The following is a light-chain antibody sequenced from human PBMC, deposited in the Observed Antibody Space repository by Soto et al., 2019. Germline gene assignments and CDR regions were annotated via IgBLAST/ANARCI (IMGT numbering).Light chain of an antibody. Sequence: QSALTQPPSASGSFGQSITISCTGTSSDIGAYNYVSWYQQRPGKAPKLIIYEVTRRPSGVPDRFSGSKSGNTASLTVSGLQAEDETDYYCSSYAGSKNFILFGGGTKLTVL. CDR2: EVT. CDR3: SSYAGSKNFIL. J-gene: IGLJ2*01. CDR1: SSDIGAYNY. V-gene: IGLV2-8*01.